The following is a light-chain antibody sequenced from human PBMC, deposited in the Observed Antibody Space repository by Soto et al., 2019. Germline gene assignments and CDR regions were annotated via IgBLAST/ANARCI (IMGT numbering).Light chain of an antibody. CDR3: QQYYSTPWT. V-gene: IGKV4-1*01. CDR2: WAS. J-gene: IGKJ5*01. CDR1: QSVLYNSNNKIY. Sequence: DIVMTQSPDSLAVSLGERATINCKSSQSVLYNSNNKIYLAWYQHKPGQPPKLLIYWASTRESGVPDRFSGSGSGTDFTLTISSLQAEDVAVYYCQQYYSTPWTFGQGTRLEI.